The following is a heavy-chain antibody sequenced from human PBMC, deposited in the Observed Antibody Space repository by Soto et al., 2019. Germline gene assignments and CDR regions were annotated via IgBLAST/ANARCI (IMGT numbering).Heavy chain of an antibody. CDR1: GGTFSSYA. D-gene: IGHD4-17*01. V-gene: IGHV1-69*01. CDR2: IIPIFGTA. Sequence: QVQLVQSGAEVKKPGSSVEVSCKASGGTFSSYAISWVRQAPGQGLEWMGGIIPIFGTANYAQKFQGRVTITADESPSTAYIELSSLRSEDTVVYYYARLHDYLRGEFDPWGQGTLATVSS. CDR3: ARLHDYLRGEFDP. J-gene: IGHJ5*02.